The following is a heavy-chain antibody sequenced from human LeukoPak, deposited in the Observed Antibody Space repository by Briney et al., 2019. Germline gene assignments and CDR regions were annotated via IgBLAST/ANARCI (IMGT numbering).Heavy chain of an antibody. J-gene: IGHJ6*03. Sequence: ASVKVSCKASGYRFTAYYIHWVRQAPGQGLEWMGWINPRSPGTNYAQKFQGRVTMTRDTSSSTAYIELNSLTSDDTAVYYCARDPAQSYYTDVWGIGTTVTVSS. CDR3: ARDPAQSYYTDV. V-gene: IGHV1-2*02. CDR2: INPRSPGT. CDR1: GYRFTAYY.